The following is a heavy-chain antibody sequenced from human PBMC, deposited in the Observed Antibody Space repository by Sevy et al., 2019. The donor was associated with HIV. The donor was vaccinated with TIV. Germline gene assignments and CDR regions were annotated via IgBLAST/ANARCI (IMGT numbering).Heavy chain of an antibody. CDR1: GFTFSSYA. CDR2: ISGSGGST. Sequence: GGSLRLSCAASGFTFSSYAMSWVRQAPGKGLEWVSAISGSGGSTYYAESGKGRFTISRDNSKITLYLQMNSLRAEDTAVYYCAKDIAAAGRAEYFQHWGQGTLVTVSS. J-gene: IGHJ1*01. V-gene: IGHV3-23*01. CDR3: AKDIAAAGRAEYFQH. D-gene: IGHD6-13*01.